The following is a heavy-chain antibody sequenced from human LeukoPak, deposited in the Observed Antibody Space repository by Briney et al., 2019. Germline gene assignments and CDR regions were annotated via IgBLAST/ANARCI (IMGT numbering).Heavy chain of an antibody. Sequence: GGSLRLSCAASRFTFSSYWMYWVRQAPGKGLMWVSRITSDGSSTSYADSVKGRFTISRDNAKNTLYLQMNSLRAEDTAVYYCARGSAKGGRGLQWLVQGVNDYWGQGTLVTVSS. D-gene: IGHD6-19*01. CDR1: RFTFSSYW. J-gene: IGHJ4*02. CDR2: ITSDGSST. V-gene: IGHV3-74*01. CDR3: ARGSAKGGRGLQWLVQGVNDY.